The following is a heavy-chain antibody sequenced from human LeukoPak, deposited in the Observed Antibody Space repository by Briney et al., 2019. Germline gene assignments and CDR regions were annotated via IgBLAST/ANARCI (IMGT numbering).Heavy chain of an antibody. D-gene: IGHD6-19*01. CDR3: AKQYSGGWYYFDY. V-gene: IGHV3-23*01. J-gene: IGHJ4*02. CDR1: GLTFSSCA. CDR2: IGGST. Sequence: GGSLRLSCAATGLTFSSCAMTWVRQAPGKGLEWVSAIGGSTYYADSVKGRFTISRDNSENTLYLQMNSLRAEDTAVYYCAKQYSGGWYYFDYWGQGTLVTVSS.